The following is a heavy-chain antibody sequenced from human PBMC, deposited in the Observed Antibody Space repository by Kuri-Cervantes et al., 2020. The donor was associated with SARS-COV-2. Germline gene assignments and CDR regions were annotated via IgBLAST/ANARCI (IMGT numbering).Heavy chain of an antibody. D-gene: IGHD3-3*01. CDR1: GYTFTTYG. V-gene: IGHV1-8*02. J-gene: IGHJ3*02. CDR2: MNPNSGNT. CDR3: ASAVRFLEWLLLPVVAFDI. Sequence: ASVKVSCKASGYTFTTYGINWVRQATGQGLEWMGWMNPNSGNTGYAQKFQGRVTMTRNTSISTAYMELSSLRSEDAAVYYCASAVRFLEWLLLPVVAFDIWGQGTMVTVSS.